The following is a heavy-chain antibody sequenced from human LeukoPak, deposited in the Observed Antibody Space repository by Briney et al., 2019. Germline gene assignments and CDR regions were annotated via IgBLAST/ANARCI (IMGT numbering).Heavy chain of an antibody. CDR1: GGSISSSNW. D-gene: IGHD6-13*01. V-gene: IGHV4-4*02. CDR2: IYHSGST. Sequence: SETLSLTCAVSGGSISSSNWWSWVRQPPGKGLEWIGEIYHSGSTNYNPSHKSRVTIAVDMSKNELSLKLTSVTAADTAVYYCARGASSWSPLDYWGQGTLVTVSS. CDR3: ARGASSWSPLDY. J-gene: IGHJ4*02.